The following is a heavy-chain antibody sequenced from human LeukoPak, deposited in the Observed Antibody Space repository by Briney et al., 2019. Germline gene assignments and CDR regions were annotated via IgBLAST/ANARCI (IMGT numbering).Heavy chain of an antibody. CDR1: GYTFTGYY. D-gene: IGHD1-26*01. CDR3: ARVHRDHLFGSYSRAHHAFDI. CDR2: INPNSGGT. J-gene: IGHJ3*02. V-gene: IGHV1-2*02. Sequence: ASVKVSCKASGYTFTGYYMHWVRQAPGQGLEWMGWINPNSGGTNYAQKFQGRVTMTRDTSISTAYMELSRLRSDDTAVYYCARVHRDHLFGSYSRAHHAFDIWGQGTMVTVSS.